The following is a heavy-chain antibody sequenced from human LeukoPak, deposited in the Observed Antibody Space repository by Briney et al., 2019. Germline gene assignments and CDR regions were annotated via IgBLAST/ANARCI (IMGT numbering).Heavy chain of an antibody. D-gene: IGHD7-27*01. J-gene: IGHJ4*02. Sequence: ASVKVSCKASGYTFTTHDINWVRQATGQGLEWLGWMSPDSGDTGYAQKFQGRVTMTSDSSISTAYMELSSLRSEDTAIYYCVRTPPNWGFDYWGQGTLVTVSS. V-gene: IGHV1-8*01. CDR1: GYTFTTHD. CDR3: VRTPPNWGFDY. CDR2: MSPDSGDT.